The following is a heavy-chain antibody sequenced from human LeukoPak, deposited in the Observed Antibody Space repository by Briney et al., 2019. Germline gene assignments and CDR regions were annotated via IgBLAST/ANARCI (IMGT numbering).Heavy chain of an antibody. V-gene: IGHV1-2*02. CDR2: INPNSGGT. D-gene: IGHD3-10*01. CDR3: ARVMVRGVIMGGLGY. Sequence: ASVKVSCKASGYTFTGYYMHWVRQAPGQGLEWMGWINPNSGGTNYAQKFQGRVTMTRDTSISTAYMELSRLRSDDTAVYYCARVMVRGVIMGGLGYWGQGTLVTVSS. J-gene: IGHJ4*02. CDR1: GYTFTGYY.